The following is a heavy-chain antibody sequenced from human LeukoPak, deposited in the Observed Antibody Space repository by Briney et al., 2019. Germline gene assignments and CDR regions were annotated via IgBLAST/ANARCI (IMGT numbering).Heavy chain of an antibody. Sequence: SETLSLTCAVYGGSFSGYYWSWIRQPPGKGLEWIGEINHSGSTNYNPSLKSRVTISVDTSKNQFSLKLSSVTAADTAVYYCARLLYGAGYHFDYWGQGTLVTVSS. CDR1: GGSFSGYY. CDR2: INHSGST. V-gene: IGHV4-34*01. CDR3: ARLLYGAGYHFDY. J-gene: IGHJ4*02. D-gene: IGHD4-17*01.